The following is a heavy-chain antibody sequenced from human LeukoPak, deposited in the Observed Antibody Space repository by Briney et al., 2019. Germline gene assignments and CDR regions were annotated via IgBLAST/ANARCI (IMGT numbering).Heavy chain of an antibody. V-gene: IGHV3-30*18. Sequence: GGSLRLSCAASGFTFSSYGMHWVRQAPGKGLEWVAVISYDGSNKYYADSAKGRFTISRDNSKNTLYLQMNSLRAEDTAVYYCAKDQGHSSGWSFDYWGQGTLVTVSS. CDR2: ISYDGSNK. D-gene: IGHD6-19*01. CDR3: AKDQGHSSGWSFDY. J-gene: IGHJ4*02. CDR1: GFTFSSYG.